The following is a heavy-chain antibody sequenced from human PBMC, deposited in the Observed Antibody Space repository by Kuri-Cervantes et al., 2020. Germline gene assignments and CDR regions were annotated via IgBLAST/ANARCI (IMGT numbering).Heavy chain of an antibody. CDR1: GYTFTGYY. V-gene: IGHV1-2*02. Sequence: ASVKVSCKASGYTFTGYYIHWVRQAPGQELEWMGWINPNSGGTNYAQKFQGRVTMTRDTSISTAYMELSRLRSDDTAVYYCATSYSSSWYVYYYYYYMDVWGKGTTVTVSS. J-gene: IGHJ6*03. CDR2: INPNSGGT. CDR3: ATSYSSSWYVYYYYYYMDV. D-gene: IGHD6-13*01.